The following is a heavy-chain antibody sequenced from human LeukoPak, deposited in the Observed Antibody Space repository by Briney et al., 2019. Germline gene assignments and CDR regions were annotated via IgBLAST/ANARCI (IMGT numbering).Heavy chain of an antibody. CDR1: RFIFSNYG. J-gene: IGHJ4*02. Sequence: PGGSLRLSCAASRFIFSNYGMHWVRQAPGKRLEWVAVIWNDGSETFHADSVKGRFRIARDNSKNTLYLQMNSLRAEDTAVYFCARDMGSAWCGPPDYWGQGTLVTVSS. V-gene: IGHV3-33*01. CDR3: ARDMGSAWCGPPDY. CDR2: IWNDGSET. D-gene: IGHD1-26*01.